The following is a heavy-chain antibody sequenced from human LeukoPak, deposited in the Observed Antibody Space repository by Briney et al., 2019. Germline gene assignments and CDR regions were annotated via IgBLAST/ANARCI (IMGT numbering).Heavy chain of an antibody. D-gene: IGHD5-12*01. CDR1: GYTFTGYY. Sequence: ASVKVSCKASGYTFTGYYMHWVRQAPGQGLEWMGWINPNSGGTNYAQKFQGRVTMTRDTSISTAYMELGRLKSDDTAVYYCARDLSGYAFYYFDYWGQGTLVTVSS. CDR3: ARDLSGYAFYYFDY. V-gene: IGHV1-2*02. CDR2: INPNSGGT. J-gene: IGHJ4*02.